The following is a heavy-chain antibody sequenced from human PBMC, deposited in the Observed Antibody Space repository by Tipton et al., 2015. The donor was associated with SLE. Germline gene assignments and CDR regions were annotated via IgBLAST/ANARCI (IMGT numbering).Heavy chain of an antibody. CDR2: IYSGGSST. J-gene: IGHJ2*01. V-gene: IGHV3-23*03. CDR3: ARGDSGGILDYFDL. Sequence: SLRLSCAASGFTFSSYAMSWVRQAPGKGLEWVSIIYSGGSSTYYVDSVKGRFTISRDNAKNSLYLQMNSLRAEDTAVYYCARGDSGGILDYFDLWGRGTLVTVSS. CDR1: GFTFSSYA. D-gene: IGHD2-15*01.